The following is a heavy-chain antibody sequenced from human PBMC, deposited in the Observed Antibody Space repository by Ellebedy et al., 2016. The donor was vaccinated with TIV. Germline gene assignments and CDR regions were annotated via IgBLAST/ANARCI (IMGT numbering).Heavy chain of an antibody. V-gene: IGHV3-7*01. J-gene: IGHJ5*02. CDR2: IRQDGDEK. CDR1: GFNFRSYW. D-gene: IGHD4-17*01. Sequence: PGGSLRLSCIASGFNFRSYWMTWVRQAPGKGLEWVANIRQDGDEKYYVDSVKGRFTVSRDNAQNSLYLQINSLRVEERAVYYCARRASYGDYAVQVNSWFDPWGQGTLVTVSS. CDR3: ARRASYGDYAVQVNSWFDP.